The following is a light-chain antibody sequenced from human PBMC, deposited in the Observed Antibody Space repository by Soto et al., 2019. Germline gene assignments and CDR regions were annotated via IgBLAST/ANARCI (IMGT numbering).Light chain of an antibody. Sequence: QLVLTQPSSDSASLGSSVKLTCILSSGHSTYIIAWHQQQTGKAPRFLMTLDRSGSYNRGSGVPDRFSGSSSGADRYLTISNLQFEDEGDYYCETWYSNTHKVFGGGTKLTVL. CDR1: SGHSTYI. J-gene: IGLJ3*02. CDR3: ETWYSNTHKV. CDR2: LDRSGSY. V-gene: IGLV4-60*02.